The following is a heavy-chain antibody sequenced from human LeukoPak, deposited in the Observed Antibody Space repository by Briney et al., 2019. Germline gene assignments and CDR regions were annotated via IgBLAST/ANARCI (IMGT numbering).Heavy chain of an antibody. CDR2: ISAYNGNT. J-gene: IGHJ4*02. Sequence: ASVKVSCKASGYTFTSYGISWVRQAPGQGLEWMGCISAYNGNTNYAQKLQGSVTMTTDTSTSTAYMELRSLRSDDTAVYYCARFRAGVGEPYGDYWGQGTLVTVSS. D-gene: IGHD3-10*01. V-gene: IGHV1-18*01. CDR1: GYTFTSYG. CDR3: ARFRAGVGEPYGDY.